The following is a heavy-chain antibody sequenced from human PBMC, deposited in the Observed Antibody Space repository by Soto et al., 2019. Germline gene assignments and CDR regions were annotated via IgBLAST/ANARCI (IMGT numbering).Heavy chain of an antibody. CDR2: ISYDGSNI. CDR3: VRNRGHNIGHYELFDY. V-gene: IGHV3-30-3*01. J-gene: IGHJ4*02. Sequence: QVQLVESGGGVVQPGRSLRLSCAASGFTFSYYAMHWVRQAPGKGLEWVALISYDGSNIYYADSVKGRFTISRDNSNSTLYLQMNSLRVEYTAIYFCVRNRGHNIGHYELFDYWGEGTLVAVSS. CDR1: GFTFSYYA. D-gene: IGHD3-3*01.